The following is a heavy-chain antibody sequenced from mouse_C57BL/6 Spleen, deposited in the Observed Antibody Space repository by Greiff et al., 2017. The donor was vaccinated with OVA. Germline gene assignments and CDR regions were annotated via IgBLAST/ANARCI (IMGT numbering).Heavy chain of an antibody. V-gene: IGHV1-61*01. CDR3: ASVDYSNYVRYFDV. CDR1: GYTFTSYW. D-gene: IGHD2-5*01. CDR2: IYPSDSET. Sequence: VQLQQPGAELVRPGSSVKLSCKASGYTFTSYWMDWVKQRPGQGLEWIGNIYPSDSETHYNQKFKDKATLTVDKSSSTAYMQLSSLTSEDSAVYYCASVDYSNYVRYFDVWGTGTTVTVSS. J-gene: IGHJ1*03.